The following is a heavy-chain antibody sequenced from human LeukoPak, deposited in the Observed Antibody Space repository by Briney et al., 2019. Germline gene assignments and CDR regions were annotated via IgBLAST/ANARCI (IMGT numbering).Heavy chain of an antibody. J-gene: IGHJ3*02. CDR2: ISSSTSYI. CDR1: GFPFSSYS. D-gene: IGHD2-8*01. CDR3: ARATNGRFDI. V-gene: IGHV3-21*01. Sequence: PGGSLRLSCAASGFPFSSYSMNWVRQAPGKGLEWVSFISSSTSYISYADSVKGRFTISRDNAKSSLWLQMNSLRAEDTAVYYCARATNGRFDIWGQGTMVTVSS.